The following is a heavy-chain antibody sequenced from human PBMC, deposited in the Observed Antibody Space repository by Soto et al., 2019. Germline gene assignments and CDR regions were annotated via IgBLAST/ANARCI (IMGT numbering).Heavy chain of an antibody. J-gene: IGHJ3*02. D-gene: IGHD3-10*01. CDR3: ATELNYYGSGSQGAFDI. V-gene: IGHV4-30-4*01. CDR2: IYYSGST. CDR1: GGSISSDDYY. Sequence: SETLSLTCTVSGGSISSDDYYWSWIRQPPGKGLEWIGYIYYSGSTYYNPSLKSRVTISVDTSKNQFSLKLSSVTAADTAVYYCATELNYYGSGSQGAFDIWGQGTLVTVSS.